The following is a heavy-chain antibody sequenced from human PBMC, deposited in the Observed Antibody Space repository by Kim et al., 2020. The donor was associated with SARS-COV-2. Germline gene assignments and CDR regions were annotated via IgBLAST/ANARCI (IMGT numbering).Heavy chain of an antibody. D-gene: IGHD1-26*01. Sequence: SETLSLTCTVSGGSISSGGYYWSWIRQHPGKGLEWIGYIYYSGSTYYNPSLKXRVTISVDTSKNQFSLKLSSVTVAXXAVYXCARNRRTPVGATMMAFD. CDR3: ARNRRTPVGATMMAFD. V-gene: IGHV4-31*03. CDR1: GGSISSGGYY. J-gene: IGHJ3*02. CDR2: IYYSGST.